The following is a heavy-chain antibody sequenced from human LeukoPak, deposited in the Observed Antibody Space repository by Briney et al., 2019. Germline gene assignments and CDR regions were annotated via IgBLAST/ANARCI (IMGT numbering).Heavy chain of an antibody. CDR3: AKDLASVYDAFNI. CDR1: GFTFDDYA. V-gene: IGHV3-43*02. Sequence: PGGSLRLSCAASGFTFDDYAMNWVRQAPGKGLEWVSLTSGDGGRTFYADSVKGRFTISRDNSKNSLYLEMNSMRTEDTALYYCAKDLASVYDAFNIWGQGTMVTVSS. J-gene: IGHJ3*02. CDR2: TSGDGGRT.